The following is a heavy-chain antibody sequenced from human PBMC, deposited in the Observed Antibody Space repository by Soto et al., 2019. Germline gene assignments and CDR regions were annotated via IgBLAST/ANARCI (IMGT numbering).Heavy chain of an antibody. CDR2: IQSKADGGTT. CDR3: VRGINWNDNY. CDR1: GFTINDAW. V-gene: IGHV3-15*01. J-gene: IGHJ4*02. D-gene: IGHD1-1*01. Sequence: EVQLVESGGGLVKPGGSLRLSCAASGFTINDAWMTWVRQAPGKGLEWVGRIQSKADGGTTHYDAPVRGKFTVSTDDSKNTLYLEMNSLKTDDTAVYYCVRGINWNDNYWGQGTMVTVSS.